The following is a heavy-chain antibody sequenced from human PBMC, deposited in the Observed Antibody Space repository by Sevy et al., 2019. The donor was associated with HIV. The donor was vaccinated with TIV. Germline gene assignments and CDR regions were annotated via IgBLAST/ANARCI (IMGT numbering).Heavy chain of an antibody. Sequence: GSLRLSCAASGFTFSSYGMHWVRQAPGKGLEWVAVIWYDGSNKYYADSVKGRFTIYRDNSKNTLYLQMNSLRAEDTAVYYCARDAWEQLAKYYYYYMDVWGKGTTVTVSS. V-gene: IGHV3-33*01. CDR2: IWYDGSNK. D-gene: IGHD6-13*01. CDR1: GFTFSSYG. CDR3: ARDAWEQLAKYYYYYMDV. J-gene: IGHJ6*03.